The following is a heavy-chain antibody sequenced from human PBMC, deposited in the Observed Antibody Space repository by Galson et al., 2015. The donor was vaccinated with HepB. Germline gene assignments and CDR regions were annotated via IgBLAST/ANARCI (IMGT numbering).Heavy chain of an antibody. V-gene: IGHV5-51*01. CDR1: GYSFTSYW. CDR2: IYPGDSDT. D-gene: IGHD3-22*01. Sequence: QSGAEVKKPGGSLKISCKGSGYSFTSYWIGWVRQMPGKGLEWMGIIYPGDSDTRYSPSFQGQVTISADKSISTAYLQWSSLTASDTAMYYCARKGKDSSDIRWFDPWGQGTLVTVSS. J-gene: IGHJ5*02. CDR3: ARKGKDSSDIRWFDP.